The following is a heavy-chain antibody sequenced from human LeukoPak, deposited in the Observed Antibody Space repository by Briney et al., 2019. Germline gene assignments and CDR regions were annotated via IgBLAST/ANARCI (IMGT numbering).Heavy chain of an antibody. CDR1: GASISVYY. J-gene: IGHJ4*02. D-gene: IGHD6-19*01. CDR3: ARVNSGWYGRLDY. V-gene: IGHV4-4*07. Sequence: SETLSLTCTVSGASISVYYWSWIRQPAGKGLEWIGCIYGSESINYNPSLKSRVTMSVDTSKNQFSLKLSSVTAADTAVYYCARVNSGWYGRLDYWGPGTLVTVSS. CDR2: IYGSESI.